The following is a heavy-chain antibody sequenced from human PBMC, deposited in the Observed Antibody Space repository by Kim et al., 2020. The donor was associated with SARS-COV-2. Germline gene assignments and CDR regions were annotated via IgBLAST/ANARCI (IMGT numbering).Heavy chain of an antibody. D-gene: IGHD1-20*01. CDR2: IYYSGST. Sequence: SETLSLTCTVSGGSISSSSYYWGWIRQPPGKGLEWIGSIYYSGSTYYNPSLKSRVTISVDTSKSQFSLKLSSVTAADTAVYYCARAYGGYNWNDALLGNWFDPWGQGTLVTVSS. J-gene: IGHJ5*02. CDR1: GGSISSSSYY. CDR3: ARAYGGYNWNDALLGNWFDP. V-gene: IGHV4-39*07.